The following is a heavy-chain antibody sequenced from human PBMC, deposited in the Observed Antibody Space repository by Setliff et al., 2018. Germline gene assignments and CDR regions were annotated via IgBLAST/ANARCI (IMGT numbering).Heavy chain of an antibody. CDR2: VYTTGST. D-gene: IGHD3-9*01. J-gene: IGHJ6*02. CDR1: GGSISSGNYY. CDR3: ARDGHFDIITGQDNMDV. Sequence: TLSLTCTVSGGSISSGNYYWSWIRQPAGKGLEWIGRVYTTGSTNFNPSLKSRVTISLDTSKNRISLELRSVTAADTAVYYCARDGHFDIITGQDNMDVWGQGTTVTVSS. V-gene: IGHV4-61*02.